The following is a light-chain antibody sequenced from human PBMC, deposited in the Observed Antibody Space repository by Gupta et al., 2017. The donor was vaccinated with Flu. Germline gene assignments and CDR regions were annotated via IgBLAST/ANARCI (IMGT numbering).Light chain of an antibody. Sequence: DIQMTQTPSSLSASVGDRVTITCRASQTVYNYLNWYQQNPGKAPKLLIYDASTLQSGVPSRSSGSGSGTDFTLTISSLQPEDFATYYCQQCYTTRTFGQGTKVEVK. CDR3: QQCYTTRT. J-gene: IGKJ1*01. CDR1: QTVYNY. CDR2: DAS. V-gene: IGKV1-39*01.